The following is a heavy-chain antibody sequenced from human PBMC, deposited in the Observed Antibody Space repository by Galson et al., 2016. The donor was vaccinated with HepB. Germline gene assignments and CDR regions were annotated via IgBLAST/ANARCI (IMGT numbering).Heavy chain of an antibody. CDR1: GFMFSSYA. CDR3: ARARGFYDAFNI. Sequence: SLRLSCAASGFMFSSYAMAWVRQAPGKGLEWVSTISGSGGNTFYPDSVNGRFTISRDNSLNTVSMRISSLKAEATAVYFCARARGFYDAFNIWGPGTTVTVSS. V-gene: IGHV3-23*01. D-gene: IGHD3-3*01. J-gene: IGHJ3*02. CDR2: ISGSGGNT.